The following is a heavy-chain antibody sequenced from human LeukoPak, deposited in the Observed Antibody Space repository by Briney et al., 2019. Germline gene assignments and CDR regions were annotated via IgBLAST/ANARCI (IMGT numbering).Heavy chain of an antibody. V-gene: IGHV3-7*04. Sequence: GGSLRLSCAPSGYTFSIYRISWVRQAPGKGRGWVANIKQDGSEKYYVDSVKGRFTISRDNAKNSLYLQMNSLRAEDTAVYYCARESIYYDSSGYNDYWGQGTLVTVSS. D-gene: IGHD3-22*01. CDR3: ARESIYYDSSGYNDY. J-gene: IGHJ4*02. CDR2: IKQDGSEK. CDR1: GYTFSIYR.